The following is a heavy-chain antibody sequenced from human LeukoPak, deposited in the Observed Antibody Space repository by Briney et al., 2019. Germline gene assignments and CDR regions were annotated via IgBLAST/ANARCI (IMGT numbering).Heavy chain of an antibody. J-gene: IGHJ4*02. V-gene: IGHV1-18*01. CDR3: AREGIAAAGTKPFDY. D-gene: IGHD6-13*01. CDR2: ISAYNGNT. Sequence: ASVKVSCKASGYTFTSYGISWVRQAPGQGLEWMGWISAYNGNTNYARKLQGRVTMTTDTSTSTACMELRSLRSDDTAVYYCAREGIAAAGTKPFDYWGQGTLVTVSS. CDR1: GYTFTSYG.